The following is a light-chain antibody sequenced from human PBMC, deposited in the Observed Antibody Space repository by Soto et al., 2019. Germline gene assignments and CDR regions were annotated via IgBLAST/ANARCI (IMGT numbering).Light chain of an antibody. CDR1: QSVSSNY. V-gene: IGKV3-20*01. CDR2: GAS. Sequence: EIVLTQSPGTLSLSPGERATLSCRASQSVSSNYLAWYQQKPGQAPRLLIYGASSRATGIPDRFSGSGSGTDFTLTISRLEPEDFAVFYCQQYGRSPWTFGQGTKV. CDR3: QQYGRSPWT. J-gene: IGKJ1*01.